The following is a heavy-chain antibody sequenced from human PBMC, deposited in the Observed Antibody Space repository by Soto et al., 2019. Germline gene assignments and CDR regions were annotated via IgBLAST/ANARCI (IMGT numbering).Heavy chain of an antibody. Sequence: GGSLRLSCAASGFTLSSYGMHWVRQAPGKGLEWVAVIWYDGSNKYYADSVKGRFTISRDNSKNTLYLQMNSLRAEDTAVYYCARALGYCSSTSCYETSPYYYYYYGMDVWGQGTTVTVSS. V-gene: IGHV3-33*01. CDR1: GFTLSSYG. J-gene: IGHJ6*02. CDR3: ARALGYCSSTSCYETSPYYYYYYGMDV. D-gene: IGHD2-2*01. CDR2: IWYDGSNK.